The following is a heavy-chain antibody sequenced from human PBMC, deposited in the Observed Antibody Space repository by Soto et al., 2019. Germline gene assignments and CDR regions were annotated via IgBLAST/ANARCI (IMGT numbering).Heavy chain of an antibody. D-gene: IGHD3-22*01. CDR1: GGTFSSYT. J-gene: IGHJ4*02. Sequence: QVQLVQSGAEVKKPGSSVKVSCKASGGTFSSYTISWVRQAPGQGLEWMGRIIPILGIANYAQKFQGRVTIAADKSTSTAYMELSSPRSEDTAVYYCASEGGDDGSGYYYVVYWCQGTLVTVSS. V-gene: IGHV1-69*02. CDR3: ASEGGDDGSGYYYVVY. CDR2: IIPILGIA.